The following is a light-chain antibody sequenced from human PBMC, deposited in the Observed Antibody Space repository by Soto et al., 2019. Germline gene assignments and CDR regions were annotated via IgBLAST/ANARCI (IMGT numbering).Light chain of an antibody. CDR3: QKYNSAPRT. Sequence: DIQMTQATSSLSASVGDRVTITCRASQGISNYLAWYQQKPWKDPKLLIYAASTLQSRVPSRFSGSGSGTDFTLTISGLQPEDVATYYCQKYNSAPRTFGPGNKVDIK. V-gene: IGKV1-27*01. CDR1: QGISNY. J-gene: IGKJ3*01. CDR2: AAS.